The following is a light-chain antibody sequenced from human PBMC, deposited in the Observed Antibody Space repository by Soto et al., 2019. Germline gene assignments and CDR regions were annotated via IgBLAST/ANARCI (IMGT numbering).Light chain of an antibody. CDR1: QGISSY. Sequence: QLTQSPSSLSASVGDRVTIPCRASQGISSYLAWYQQKPGKAPKLLIYAASTLQSGVPSRFSGSGSGTDFTLTISSLQPEDFATYYCQQLNSYPWTFGQGTKVDI. CDR2: AAS. CDR3: QQLNSYPWT. V-gene: IGKV1-9*01. J-gene: IGKJ1*01.